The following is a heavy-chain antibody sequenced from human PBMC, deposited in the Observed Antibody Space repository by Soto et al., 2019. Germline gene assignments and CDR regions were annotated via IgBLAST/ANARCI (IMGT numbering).Heavy chain of an antibody. V-gene: IGHV1-8*01. CDR2: INPNSGNI. J-gene: IGHJ4*02. Sequence: ASVKVSCKASGNTFTSYDINWVRQATGHGLEWMGWINPNSGNIGYAQKFQGRVTMTRDTAIRTAYMEVSRLRSDDTAVYYCAKGRASGSYYLLDYWGQGTLVTVS. CDR3: AKGRASGSYYLLDY. CDR1: GNTFTSYD. D-gene: IGHD3-10*01.